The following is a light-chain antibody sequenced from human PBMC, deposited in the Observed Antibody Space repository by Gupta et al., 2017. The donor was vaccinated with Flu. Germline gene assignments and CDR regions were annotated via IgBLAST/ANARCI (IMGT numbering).Light chain of an antibody. Sequence: MVTVSCSGSTSNIGRKSVNWYQRLPGTAPKLLIYGNDKRPSGVPDRFSASKSGTSASLAISGLQSEDEADYYCSSWDDSLSGVVFGGGTSLTVL. CDR1: TSNIGRKS. CDR2: GND. J-gene: IGLJ3*02. V-gene: IGLV1-44*01. CDR3: SSWDDSLSGVV.